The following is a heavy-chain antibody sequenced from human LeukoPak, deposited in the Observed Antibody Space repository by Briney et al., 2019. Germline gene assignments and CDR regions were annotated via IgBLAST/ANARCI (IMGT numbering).Heavy chain of an antibody. Sequence: GGSLRLSCAASGFTFSNYWMHWVRQAPGKGLVWVSSINSDGSSRNYADSVKGRFSISRDNAKNTLYLQMNSLRAEDTAVYYCALVGGGYWGQGTLVTVSS. V-gene: IGHV3-74*01. CDR1: GFTFSNYW. CDR2: INSDGSSR. D-gene: IGHD2-15*01. J-gene: IGHJ4*02. CDR3: ALVGGGY.